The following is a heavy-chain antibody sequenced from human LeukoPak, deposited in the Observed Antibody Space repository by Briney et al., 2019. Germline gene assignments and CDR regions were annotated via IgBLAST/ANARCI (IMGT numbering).Heavy chain of an antibody. V-gene: IGHV4-39*01. J-gene: IGHJ5*02. CDR3: ARRESNWFDP. CDR1: GGSISSSSYY. Sequence: PSETLSLTCTVSGGSISSSSYYWGWIRQPPGKGLEWIGSIYYSGSTYYNPSLKSRVTISVDTSKNQFSLKPSSVTAADTAVYYCARRESNWFDPWGQGTLVTVSS. CDR2: IYYSGST.